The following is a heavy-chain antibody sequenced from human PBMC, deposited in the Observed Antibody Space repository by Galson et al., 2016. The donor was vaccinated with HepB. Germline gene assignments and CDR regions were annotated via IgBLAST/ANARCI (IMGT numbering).Heavy chain of an antibody. CDR2: VNTNTATT. CDR1: GYTFSRYD. V-gene: IGHV1-8*01. J-gene: IGHJ3*01. Sequence: SVKVSCKASGYTFSRYDLIWVRQAPGQGLEWMGWVNTNTATTDYAQKFQGRITMTRNTSIATAYMELSSLTSDDTAVYYGATRDGHDKDDAFDVWGQGTMVTVAS. D-gene: IGHD5-24*01. CDR3: ATRDGHDKDDAFDV.